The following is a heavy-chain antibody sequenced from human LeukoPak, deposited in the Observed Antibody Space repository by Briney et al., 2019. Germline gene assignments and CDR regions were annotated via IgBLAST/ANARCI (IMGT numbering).Heavy chain of an antibody. V-gene: IGHV3-30*02. Sequence: GGSLRLSCAASGFTFSSYGMHWVRQAPGKGLEWVAFIRYDGSNKYYADSVKGRFTISRDNSKNTLYLQMNSLRAEDTAVYYCAKDSGSWAYYFDYWGQGTLVTVSS. CDR2: IRYDGSNK. J-gene: IGHJ4*02. CDR3: AKDSGSWAYYFDY. CDR1: GFTFSSYG. D-gene: IGHD3-10*01.